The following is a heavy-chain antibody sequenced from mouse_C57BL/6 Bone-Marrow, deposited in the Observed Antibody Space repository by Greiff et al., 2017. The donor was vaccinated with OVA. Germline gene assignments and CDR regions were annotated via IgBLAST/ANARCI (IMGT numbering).Heavy chain of an antibody. CDR1: GYTFTSYW. D-gene: IGHD1-1*01. J-gene: IGHJ3*01. CDR2: INPSNGDT. CDR3: ARDYFTKFAY. V-gene: IGHV1-53*01. Sequence: QVQLQQPGTELVKPGASVKLSCKASGYTFTSYWIHWVKQRPGQGLEWIGNINPSNGDTDYNEKFKNRATLTVDKSSSTAYMELRSLTSEDSAVYFCARDYFTKFAYWGQGTLVTVSA.